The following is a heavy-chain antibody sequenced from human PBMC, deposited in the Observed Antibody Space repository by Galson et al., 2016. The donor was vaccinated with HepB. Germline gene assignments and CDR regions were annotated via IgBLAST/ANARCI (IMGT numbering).Heavy chain of an antibody. CDR1: GYSFTNYW. CDR3: ARSFWSGYQSEDYYYGMDV. V-gene: IGHV5-10-1*01. CDR2: IAPSDSYT. Sequence: QSGAEVKKPGESLRISCKGSGYSFTNYWITWVRQMPGKGLEWMGTIAPSDSYTNYSPSFQGPVTISADKSISTAYLQWSSLKASDTAMYYCARSFWSGYQSEDYYYGMDVWGQGTTVTVSS. D-gene: IGHD3-3*01. J-gene: IGHJ6*02.